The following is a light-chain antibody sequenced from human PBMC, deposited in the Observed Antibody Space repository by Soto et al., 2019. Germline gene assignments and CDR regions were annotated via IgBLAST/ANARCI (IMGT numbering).Light chain of an antibody. V-gene: IGLV1-44*01. CDR3: AAWDDSLNGFYV. CDR2: NNN. Sequence: QSVLTQPPSASATPGQRVTISCSGSSSNIGTNTVNWYLQLPGTAPKLLIYNNNQRPSGVPERFSGSKSGTSASLAISGLQSEDEADYYCAAWDDSLNGFYVFGSGTKLTVL. CDR1: SSNIGTNT. J-gene: IGLJ1*01.